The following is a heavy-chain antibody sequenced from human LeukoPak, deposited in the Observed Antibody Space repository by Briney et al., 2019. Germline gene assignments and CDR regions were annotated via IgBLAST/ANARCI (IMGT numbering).Heavy chain of an antibody. CDR3: VARGGWARFDY. Sequence: GGSLRLSCVASGFAFDTYSMNWIRQAPGKGLEWTSYITDDSKTMYYADSVKGRFTISRDNAKNALYLQMNSLRGEDTAVYYCVARGGWARFDYWGQGTLVTVSS. J-gene: IGHJ4*02. CDR2: ITDDSKTM. D-gene: IGHD6-19*01. V-gene: IGHV3-48*04. CDR1: GFAFDTYS.